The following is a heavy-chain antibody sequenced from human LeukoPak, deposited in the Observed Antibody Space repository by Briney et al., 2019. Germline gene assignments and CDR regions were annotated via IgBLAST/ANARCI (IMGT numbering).Heavy chain of an antibody. CDR1: GDSISSGSYY. CDR3: ARGPRFGELLWHWFDP. Sequence: SETLSLTCTVSGDSISSGSYYWSWIRQPPGKGLEWIGSMYHSGSTYYNPPLKSRVTISEDTSKNQFSLKLRSVTAADTAVYYCARGPRFGELLWHWFDPWGQGTLVTVSS. CDR2: MYHSGST. J-gene: IGHJ5*02. D-gene: IGHD3-10*01. V-gene: IGHV4-39*07.